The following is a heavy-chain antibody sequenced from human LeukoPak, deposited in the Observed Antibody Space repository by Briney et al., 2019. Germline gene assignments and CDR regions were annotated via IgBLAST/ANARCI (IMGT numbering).Heavy chain of an antibody. J-gene: IGHJ4*02. Sequence: GGSLRLSCAASGFKFIDAWMSWVRQAPGKGLEWVGRIKNKNNGETKDYAAPAKGRFTISRDDSHNILYLQMNGLITEDTAVYYCTTDRGDYGDYLRLWGQGILVTVSS. CDR3: TTDRGDYGDYLRL. CDR2: IKNKNNGETK. D-gene: IGHD4-17*01. CDR1: GFKFIDAW. V-gene: IGHV3-15*01.